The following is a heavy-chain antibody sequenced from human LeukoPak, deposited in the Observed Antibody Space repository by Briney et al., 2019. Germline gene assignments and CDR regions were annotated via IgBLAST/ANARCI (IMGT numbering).Heavy chain of an antibody. CDR3: ARDVTVTTNSRYAFDI. D-gene: IGHD4-17*01. Sequence: GGSLRLSCEVSGFTVSSNYMSWFRQAPGKGLEWVSVLYSGGSTYYADSVKGRFTISRDNAKNSLYLQMNSLRADDTALYYCARDVTVTTNSRYAFDIWGQGTMVTVSS. CDR1: GFTVSSNY. CDR2: LYSGGST. J-gene: IGHJ3*02. V-gene: IGHV3-66*01.